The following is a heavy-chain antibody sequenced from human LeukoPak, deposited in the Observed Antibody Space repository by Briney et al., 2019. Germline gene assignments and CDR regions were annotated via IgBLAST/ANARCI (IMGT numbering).Heavy chain of an antibody. CDR2: IYYSGST. J-gene: IGHJ4*02. CDR1: GGSISSYY. CDR3: ARYLRQPGTFYLDH. V-gene: IGHV4-59*01. Sequence: SETLSLTCTVSGGSISSYYWSWIRQPPGKGLEWIGYIYYSGSTNYNPSLKSRVTISVDTSRNQFSLKLPSVTAADSAVYYCARYLRQPGTFYLDHWGQGTLATVSS. D-gene: IGHD3-16*01.